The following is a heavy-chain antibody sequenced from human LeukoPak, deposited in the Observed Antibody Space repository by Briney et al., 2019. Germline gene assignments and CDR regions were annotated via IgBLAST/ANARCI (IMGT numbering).Heavy chain of an antibody. D-gene: IGHD6-13*01. CDR1: GFTFSSYA. V-gene: IGHV3-23*01. J-gene: IGHJ6*02. CDR2: ISGSGGST. Sequence: PGGSLRLSCAASGFTFSSYAMSWVRQAPGKGLEWVSAISGSGGSTYYADSVKGRFTISRDNSKNTLYLQMNSLRAEDTAVYYCAKPQSPYSSSWYPSGYYYYYGMDVWGQGTTVTVSS. CDR3: AKPQSPYSSSWYPSGYYYYYGMDV.